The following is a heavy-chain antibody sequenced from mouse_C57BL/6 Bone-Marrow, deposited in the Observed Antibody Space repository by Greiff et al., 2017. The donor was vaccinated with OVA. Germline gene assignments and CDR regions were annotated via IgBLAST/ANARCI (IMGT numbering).Heavy chain of an antibody. Sequence: DVMLVESGGGLVQSGRSLRLSCATSGFTFSDFYMEWVRQAPGKGLEWIAASRNKADDYTTEYSASVKGRFIVSRDTSQSILYLQMNALRAEDTAIYYCARDSSGYYAMDYWGQGTSVTVSS. J-gene: IGHJ4*01. V-gene: IGHV7-1*01. D-gene: IGHD3-2*02. CDR2: SRNKADDYTT. CDR3: ARDSSGYYAMDY. CDR1: GFTFSDFY.